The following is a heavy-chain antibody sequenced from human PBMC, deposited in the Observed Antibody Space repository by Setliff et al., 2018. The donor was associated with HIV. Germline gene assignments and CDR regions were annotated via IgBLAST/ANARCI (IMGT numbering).Heavy chain of an antibody. D-gene: IGHD4-17*01. J-gene: IGHJ6*03. CDR1: GFTFSNYA. Sequence: GGSLRLSCAASGFTFSNYAMHWVRRAPGKGLEWVAVIPYDGSHEYYVDSVKGRFTISRDNSKNTLFLQMNSLRAEDTAVYYCAREGTVRYGYYYYMDVWGKGTTVTVSS. CDR2: IPYDGSHE. V-gene: IGHV3-30*04. CDR3: AREGTVRYGYYYYMDV.